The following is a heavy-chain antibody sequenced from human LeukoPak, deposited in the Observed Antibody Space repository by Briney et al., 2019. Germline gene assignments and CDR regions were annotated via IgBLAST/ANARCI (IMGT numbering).Heavy chain of an antibody. J-gene: IGHJ4*02. V-gene: IGHV4-30-4*01. D-gene: IGHD3-22*01. Sequence: PSETLSLTCTVSGGSISSGDYYWSWIRQPPGKGLEWIGYIYYSGSTYYNPSLKSRVTISVDTSKNQFSLKLSSVTAADTAVYYCARVVVIRDYFDYWGQGTLVTVSS. CDR3: ARVVVIRDYFDY. CDR1: GGSISSGDYY. CDR2: IYYSGST.